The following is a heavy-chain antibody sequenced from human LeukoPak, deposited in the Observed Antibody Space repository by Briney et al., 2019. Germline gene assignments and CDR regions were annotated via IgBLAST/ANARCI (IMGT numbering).Heavy chain of an antibody. CDR3: ARESRYRYSSSSIVDY. CDR1: GFTFSSFG. V-gene: IGHV3-30*02. Sequence: PGGSLRLSCAASGFTFSSFGMHWVRHAPGKGLEWVAFIRYDGNIKYYADSVKGRFTISRDNSKNTLYLQMNSLRAEDTAVYYCARESRYRYSSSSIVDYWGQGTLVTVSS. J-gene: IGHJ4*02. D-gene: IGHD6-6*01. CDR2: IRYDGNIK.